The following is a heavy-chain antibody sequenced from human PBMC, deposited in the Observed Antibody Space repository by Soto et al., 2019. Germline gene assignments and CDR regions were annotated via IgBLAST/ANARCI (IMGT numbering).Heavy chain of an antibody. J-gene: IGHJ4*02. CDR2: ISAYNGNT. CDR1: GYTFTNYG. D-gene: IGHD3-22*01. Sequence: GASVKVSCKASGYTFTNYGISWVRQAPGQGLEWMGWISAYNGNTNYAQKLQGRVTMTTDTSTSTAYMELRSLRSDDTAVYYCARDKFRDKIVVVIYDYWGQGTLVTVSS. CDR3: ARDKFRDKIVVVIYDY. V-gene: IGHV1-18*01.